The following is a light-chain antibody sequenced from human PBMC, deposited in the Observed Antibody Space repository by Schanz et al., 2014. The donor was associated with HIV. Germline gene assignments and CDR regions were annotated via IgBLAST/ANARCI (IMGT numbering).Light chain of an antibody. CDR1: QSVGSV. CDR2: DAS. CDR3: QQYFIPPFS. Sequence: EIVLTQSPATLSMSPGERATLSCRASQSVGSVLAWYQQKPGQAPRLLIYDASNRATGIPARFSGSGSGTDFTLIISSLQAEDVAMYYCQQYFIPPFSFGQGTKVEI. J-gene: IGKJ2*03. V-gene: IGKV3-11*01.